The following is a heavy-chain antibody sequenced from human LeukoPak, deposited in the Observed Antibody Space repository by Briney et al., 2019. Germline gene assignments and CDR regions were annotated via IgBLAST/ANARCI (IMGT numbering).Heavy chain of an antibody. CDR2: IRYDGSNK. Sequence: GRSLRLSCAASGFTFSSYGMHWVRQAPGKGLEWVAFIRYDGSNKYYADSVKGRFTISRDNSKNTLYLQMNSLRAEDTAVYYCAKEGEADIVVVPAALGYWGQGTLVTVSS. V-gene: IGHV3-30*02. CDR1: GFTFSSYG. D-gene: IGHD2-2*01. CDR3: AKEGEADIVVVPAALGY. J-gene: IGHJ4*02.